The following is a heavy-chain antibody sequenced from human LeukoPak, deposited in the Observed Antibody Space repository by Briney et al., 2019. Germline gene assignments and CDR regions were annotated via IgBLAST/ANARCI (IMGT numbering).Heavy chain of an antibody. CDR1: GFTFTNYW. Sequence: GGSLRLSCATSGFTFTNYWLSWVRQAPGKGLEGVANIKEDGSEKYYVASVKGRFTISRDDAKNSLSLQMNSLRAEDTAVYYCVRGGGYFDYWGQGTLVTVSS. V-gene: IGHV3-7*01. CDR3: VRGGGYFDY. J-gene: IGHJ4*02. CDR2: IKEDGSEK. D-gene: IGHD3-16*01.